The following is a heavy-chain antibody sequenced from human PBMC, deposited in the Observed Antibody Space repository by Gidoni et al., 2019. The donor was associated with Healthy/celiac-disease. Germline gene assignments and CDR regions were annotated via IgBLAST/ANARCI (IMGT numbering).Heavy chain of an antibody. CDR1: GFTFSSYG. Sequence: QVQLVGSGGGVVQPGRSLRLPCAASGFTFSSYGMHWVRQAPGKGLEWVAVISYDGSTKYYADSLKGRFTISRDNSKNSLYLQMNSLSAEDTAVYYCYLAVAGYDWGQGTLVTVSS. CDR2: ISYDGSTK. D-gene: IGHD6-19*01. J-gene: IGHJ4*02. CDR3: YLAVAGYD. V-gene: IGHV3-30*03.